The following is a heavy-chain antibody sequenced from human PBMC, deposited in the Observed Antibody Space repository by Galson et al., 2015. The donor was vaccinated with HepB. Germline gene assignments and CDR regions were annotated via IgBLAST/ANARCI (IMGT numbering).Heavy chain of an antibody. Sequence: SETLSLTCAVSGGSISSINWWSWVRQPPGKGLEWIGEIDHSGSTNYNPSLKSRVTISGDKSKNQFSLKLSSVTAADTAVYYCARWATNAFDIWGQGTVVTVSS. CDR3: ARWATNAFDI. D-gene: IGHD1-14*01. CDR2: IDHSGST. CDR1: GGSISSINW. V-gene: IGHV4-4*02. J-gene: IGHJ3*02.